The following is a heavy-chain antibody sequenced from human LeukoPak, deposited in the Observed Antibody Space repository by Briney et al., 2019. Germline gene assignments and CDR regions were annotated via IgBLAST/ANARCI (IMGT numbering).Heavy chain of an antibody. CDR1: GFSLSTSGVG. CDR2: IYWDDDK. CDR3: ARRRVNYYGSGSYSDY. D-gene: IGHD3-10*01. J-gene: IGHJ4*02. V-gene: IGHV2-5*02. Sequence: SGPTLVKPTQTLTLTCTFSGFSLSTSGVGVGWIRQPPGKALEWLALIYWDDDKRYSPSLKSRLTITKDTSKNQVVLTMTNMDPVDTVTYYCARRRVNYYGSGSYSDYWGQGTLVTVSS.